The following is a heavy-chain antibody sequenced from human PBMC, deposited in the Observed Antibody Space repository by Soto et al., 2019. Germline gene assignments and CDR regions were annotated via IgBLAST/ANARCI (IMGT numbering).Heavy chain of an antibody. CDR2: IHWNDDN. CDR3: THRLVGSGQGY. D-gene: IGHD2-15*01. J-gene: IGHJ4*02. CDR1: GFSLTTGRVG. Sequence: QITLEETGPTLVKPTQTLTLTCTFSGFSLTTGRVGVGWIRQPPGKALEWLAVIHWNDDNHYSPSLKSMLTITKDTSKNQVVLTLTNMDPVDTATYYCTHRLVGSGQGYWGQGTLVTVSS. V-gene: IGHV2-5*01.